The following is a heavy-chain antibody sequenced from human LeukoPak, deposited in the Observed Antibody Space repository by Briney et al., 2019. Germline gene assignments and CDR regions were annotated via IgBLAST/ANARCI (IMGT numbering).Heavy chain of an antibody. CDR3: ARGFPHSSSP. Sequence: SETLSLTCAVYGGSFSGYYWSWIRQPPGKGLEWIGEINHSGSTNYNPSLKSRVTISVDTSKNQFSLKLSSMTAADTAVYYCARGFPHSSSPWGQGTLVTVSS. CDR1: GGSFSGYY. V-gene: IGHV4-34*01. CDR2: INHSGST. D-gene: IGHD6-6*01. J-gene: IGHJ5*02.